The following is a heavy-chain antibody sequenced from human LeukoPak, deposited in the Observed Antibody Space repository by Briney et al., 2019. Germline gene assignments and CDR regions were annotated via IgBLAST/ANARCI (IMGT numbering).Heavy chain of an antibody. D-gene: IGHD6-19*01. Sequence: GGSLRLSCAASGFTFSSYAMHWVRQAPGKGLEWVAVISYDGSNKYYADSVKGRFTISRDSSKNTLYLQMNSLRAEDTAVYYRARAAALLYSSGWYCDYWGQGTLVTVSS. CDR3: ARAAALLYSSGWYCDY. CDR2: ISYDGSNK. V-gene: IGHV3-30*04. J-gene: IGHJ4*02. CDR1: GFTFSSYA.